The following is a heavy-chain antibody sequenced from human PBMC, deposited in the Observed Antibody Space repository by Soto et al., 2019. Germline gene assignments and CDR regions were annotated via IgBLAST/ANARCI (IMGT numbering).Heavy chain of an antibody. CDR1: GYTFTSYG. CDR3: AGQPPFGESSHYSYGTDL. D-gene: IGHD3-10*01. V-gene: IGHV1-18*04. CDR2: MSAYNGNR. Sequence: ASVKVSCTASGYTFTSYGICWVRPAPGQGLEWRRWMSAYNGNRHYAQKLQGRVTMTTDTSTSTAYMELRSLRSDETAVYYFAGQPPFGESSHYSYGTDLWGQGTTVTVSS. J-gene: IGHJ6*02.